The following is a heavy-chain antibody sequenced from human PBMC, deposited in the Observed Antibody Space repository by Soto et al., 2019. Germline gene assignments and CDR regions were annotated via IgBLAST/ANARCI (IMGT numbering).Heavy chain of an antibody. CDR1: GYSFTSYW. J-gene: IGHJ6*02. CDR3: ARIGESRLSGSPRDYYYGMDA. V-gene: IGHV5-51*01. CDR2: IYPGDSDT. Sequence: PXESLKISCKGSGYSFTSYWIGWVRQMPGKGLEGMGIIYPGDSDTRYSPSFQGQVTISADKSISTAYLQWSSLKASDTAMYYCARIGESRLSGSPRDYYYGMDAWGHGDTVTVSS. D-gene: IGHD1-26*01.